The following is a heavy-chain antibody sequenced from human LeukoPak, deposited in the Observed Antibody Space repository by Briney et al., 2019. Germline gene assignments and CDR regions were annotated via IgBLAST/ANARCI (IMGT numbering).Heavy chain of an antibody. Sequence: PGGSLRLSCAASGFTFTTYGMHWVRQAAGKGLEWVAVLYYDGSNTYYADSVKGRFTISRDTSKNTLYLQMNSLRAEDTAVYYCARSTGNYYNYDAFNIWGQGTMVTISS. J-gene: IGHJ3*02. D-gene: IGHD3-10*01. CDR2: LYYDGSNT. CDR1: GFTFTTYG. CDR3: ARSTGNYYNYDAFNI. V-gene: IGHV3-33*08.